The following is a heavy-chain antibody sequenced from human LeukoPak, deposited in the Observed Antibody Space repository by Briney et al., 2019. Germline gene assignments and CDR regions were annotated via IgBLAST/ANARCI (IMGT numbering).Heavy chain of an antibody. D-gene: IGHD3-22*01. CDR3: ARHWYYYDSSGTPQNDAFDI. V-gene: IGHV3-48*03. J-gene: IGHJ3*02. CDR1: GFTFSSYE. CDR2: ISSSGSTI. Sequence: GGSLRLSCAASGFTFSSYEMNWVRQAPGKGLEWVSYISSSGSTIYYVDSVKGRFTISRDNAKNSLYLQMNSLRAEDTAVYYCARHWYYYDSSGTPQNDAFDIWGQGTMVTVSS.